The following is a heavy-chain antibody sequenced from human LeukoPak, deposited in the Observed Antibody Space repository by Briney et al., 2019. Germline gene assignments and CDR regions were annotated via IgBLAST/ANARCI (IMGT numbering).Heavy chain of an antibody. CDR2: MSPNSGDT. J-gene: IGHJ4*02. CDR3: VRGPPNWGFDF. D-gene: IGHD7-27*01. CDR1: GYTFTSYD. Sequence: ASVTVSCKASGYTFTSYDINWVRHATGRGLEWMGWMSPNSGDTGYSQKFQGRVTMTRDTSISTAFMELTSLRSEDTAVYYCVRGPPNWGFDFWGQGALVTVSS. V-gene: IGHV1-8*01.